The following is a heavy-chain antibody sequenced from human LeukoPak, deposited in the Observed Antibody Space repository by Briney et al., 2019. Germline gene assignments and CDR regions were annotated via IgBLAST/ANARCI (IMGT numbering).Heavy chain of an antibody. CDR1: GGSISSGGYS. CDR3: ASTTSGSYTDY. CDR2: IYHSGST. V-gene: IGHV4-30-2*01. J-gene: IGHJ4*02. D-gene: IGHD3-10*01. Sequence: SQTLSLTCAVSGGSISSGGYSWSWIRQPPGKGLEWIGYIYHSGSTYYNPSLKSRVTISVDRSKNQFSLKLSSVTAADTAVYYCASTTSGSYTDYWGQGTLVTVSS.